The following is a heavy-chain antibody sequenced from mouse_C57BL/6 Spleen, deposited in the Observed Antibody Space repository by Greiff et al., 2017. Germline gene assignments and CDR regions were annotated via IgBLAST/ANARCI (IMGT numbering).Heavy chain of an antibody. D-gene: IGHD1-1*01. V-gene: IGHV1-64*01. Sequence: VQLQQSGAELVKPGASVKISCKASGYAFSSYWMNWVKQRPGKGLEWIGMIHPNSGSTNYNEKFKSKATLTVDKSSSTAYMQLSSLTSEDSAVYYCARGHYGLYFDYWGQGTTLTVSS. J-gene: IGHJ2*01. CDR1: GYAFSSYW. CDR2: IHPNSGST. CDR3: ARGHYGLYFDY.